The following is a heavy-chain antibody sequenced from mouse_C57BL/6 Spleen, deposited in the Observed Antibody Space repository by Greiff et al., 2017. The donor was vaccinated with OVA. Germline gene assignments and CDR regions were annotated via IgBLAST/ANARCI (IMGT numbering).Heavy chain of an antibody. V-gene: IGHV5-4*03. J-gene: IGHJ2*01. CDR1: GFTFSSYA. Sequence: EVMLVESEGGLVKPGGSLKLSCAASGFTFSSYAMSWVRQTPEKRLEWVATISDGGSYTYYPDNVKGRFTISRDNAKNNLYLQMSHLKSEDTAMYYCAADYYGSSFFDYWGQGTTLTVSS. CDR2: ISDGGSYT. D-gene: IGHD1-1*01. CDR3: AADYYGSSFFDY.